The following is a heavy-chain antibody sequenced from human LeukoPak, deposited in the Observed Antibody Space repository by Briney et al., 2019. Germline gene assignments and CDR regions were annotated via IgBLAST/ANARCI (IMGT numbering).Heavy chain of an antibody. Sequence: PGGSLRLSCAASGFTFSSYWMSWVRQAPGKGLEWVANIKQDGSEKYYVDSVKGRFTISRDNAKNSLYLQMNSLRAEDTAVYYCARVKSSVGIRAFDYWGQGTLVTVSS. CDR3: ARVKSSVGIRAFDY. V-gene: IGHV3-7*01. D-gene: IGHD1-1*01. CDR2: IKQDGSEK. J-gene: IGHJ4*02. CDR1: GFTFSSYW.